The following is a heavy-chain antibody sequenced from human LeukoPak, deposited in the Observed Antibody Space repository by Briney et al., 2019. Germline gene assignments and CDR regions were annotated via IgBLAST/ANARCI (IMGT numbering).Heavy chain of an antibody. CDR3: ARDLSSFGVVTVFDY. V-gene: IGHV3-30-3*01. D-gene: IGHD3-3*01. CDR2: ISYDGSNK. Sequence: GGSLRLSCAASGFTFSSYAMHWVRQAPGKGLEWVAVISYDGSNKQYADSVKGRFTISRDNSKNTLYLQMNSLRAEDTAVYYCARDLSSFGVVTVFDYWGQGTLVTVSS. CDR1: GFTFSSYA. J-gene: IGHJ4*02.